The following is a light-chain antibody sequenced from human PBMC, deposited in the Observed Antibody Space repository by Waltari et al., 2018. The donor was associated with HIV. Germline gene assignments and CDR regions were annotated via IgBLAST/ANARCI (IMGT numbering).Light chain of an antibody. CDR2: ANN. CDR3: QSYDSGLSGSV. Sequence: QSVLTQPPSVSGAPGQRVTISCTGSSPNSGAGYDVHRYQQLPGTAPKLLIYANNNRASGVPDRFSGSKFGPSASLAITGLQAEDEANYYCQSYDSGLSGSVFGGGTKLTVL. CDR1: SPNSGAGYD. J-gene: IGLJ2*01. V-gene: IGLV1-40*01.